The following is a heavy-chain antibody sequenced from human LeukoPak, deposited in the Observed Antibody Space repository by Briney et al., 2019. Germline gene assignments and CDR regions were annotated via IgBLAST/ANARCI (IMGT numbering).Heavy chain of an antibody. CDR2: ISWNSGSI. CDR1: GFTFDDYA. V-gene: IGHV3-9*01. Sequence: GGSLRLSCAASGFTFDDYAMHWVRQAPGKGLEWVSGISWNSGSIGYADSVKGRFTISRDNSKSTLYLQMNSLRAEDTAVYHCAKTLRDLEWLTGELDVWGQGTAVTVSS. J-gene: IGHJ6*02. D-gene: IGHD3-3*01. CDR3: AKTLRDLEWLTGELDV.